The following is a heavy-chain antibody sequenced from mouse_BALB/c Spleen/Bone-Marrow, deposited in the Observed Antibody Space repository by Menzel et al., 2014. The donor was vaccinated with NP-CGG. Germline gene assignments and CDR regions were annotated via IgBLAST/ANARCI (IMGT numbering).Heavy chain of an antibody. CDR2: IIPSNGRT. V-gene: IGHV1S81*02. CDR3: ARWLLQYFDV. J-gene: IGHJ1*01. CDR1: GYTFTSYW. D-gene: IGHD2-3*01. Sequence: VKLVESGAELGKPGASVKLSCKASGYTFTSYWMHWVKQRPGQGLEWIGEIIPSNGRTNYNEKFKSKATLTVDKSSNTAYMQLSSLTSEDSAVYYCARWLLQYFDVWGAGTTVTVSS.